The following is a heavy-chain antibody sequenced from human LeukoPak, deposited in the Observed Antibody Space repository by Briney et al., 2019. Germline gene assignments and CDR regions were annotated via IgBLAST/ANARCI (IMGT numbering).Heavy chain of an antibody. CDR2: IKTKASGYAT. CDR3: TRHDVNPGY. CDR1: GFTFSGSA. V-gene: IGHV3-73*01. J-gene: IGHJ4*02. Sequence: GGSLRLSCAASGFTFSGSAMHWVRQASGKGLEWVGRIKTKASGYATAYAASVKGRFTISRDDSKNTAYLQMNSLKSEDTAVYYCTRHDVNPGYWGQGTLVTVSP.